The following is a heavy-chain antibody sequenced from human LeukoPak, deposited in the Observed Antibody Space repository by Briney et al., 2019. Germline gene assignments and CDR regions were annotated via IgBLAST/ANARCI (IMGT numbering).Heavy chain of an antibody. Sequence: SQTLSLTCTVSGGSISSGDYYWSWIRQPPGKGLEWIGYIYYSGSTYYNPSLKSRVTISVDTSKNQFSLKLNSVTAADTAVYYCASYRNTVTPHCFDFWAQGTLVTVSS. CDR2: IYYSGST. V-gene: IGHV4-30-4*08. CDR3: ASYRNTVTPHCFDF. D-gene: IGHD4-23*01. J-gene: IGHJ4*02. CDR1: GGSISSGDYY.